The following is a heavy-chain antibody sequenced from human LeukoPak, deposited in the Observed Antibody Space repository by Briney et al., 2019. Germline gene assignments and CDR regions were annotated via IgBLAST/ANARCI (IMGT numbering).Heavy chain of an antibody. CDR2: IYHSGST. Sequence: ASGTLSLTCAVSGGSISSSNWWSWVRQPPGKGLEWIGEIYHSGSTNYNPSLKSRVTISVDKSKNQFSLKLSSVTAADTAVYYCARAVPYCSSTSCYVSLGNWFDPWGQGTLVTVSS. J-gene: IGHJ5*02. D-gene: IGHD2-2*01. CDR3: ARAVPYCSSTSCYVSLGNWFDP. CDR1: GGSISSSNW. V-gene: IGHV4-4*02.